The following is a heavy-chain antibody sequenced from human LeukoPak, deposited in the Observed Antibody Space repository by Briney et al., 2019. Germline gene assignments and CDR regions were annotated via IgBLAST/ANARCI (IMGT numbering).Heavy chain of an antibody. Sequence: QTSETLSLTCTVSGASISSGGDYWSWIRQAPGKGLEWVSVIYSGGSTYYADSVKGRFTISRDNSKNTLYLQMNSLRAEDTAVYYCARDPWGFGRTYYFDYWGQGTLVTVSS. CDR3: ARDPWGFGRTYYFDY. J-gene: IGHJ4*02. CDR1: GASISSGGDY. D-gene: IGHD7-27*01. CDR2: IYSGGST. V-gene: IGHV3-53*01.